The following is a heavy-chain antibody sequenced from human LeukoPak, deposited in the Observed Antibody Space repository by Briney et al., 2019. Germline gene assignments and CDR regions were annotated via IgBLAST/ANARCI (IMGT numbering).Heavy chain of an antibody. D-gene: IGHD4-23*01. V-gene: IGHV3-66*01. Sequence: GGSLRLSCAASGFTFNNYAMSWVRQAPGMGLEWVSVIAHNGDTYYADSVKGRVTISRDNSKNTVNLQMNSLRVEDTAVYYCAGFGGNSFWGQGTLVTVSS. CDR3: AGFGGNSF. CDR1: GFTFNNYA. J-gene: IGHJ4*02. CDR2: IAHNGDT.